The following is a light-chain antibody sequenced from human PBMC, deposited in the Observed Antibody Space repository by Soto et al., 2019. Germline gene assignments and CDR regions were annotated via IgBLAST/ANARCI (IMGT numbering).Light chain of an antibody. Sequence: QSVLTQSPSASASLGASVKATCTLSSGHSSYAIAWHQQQPEKGPRYLMKLNGDGSHSKGDGIPDRFSGSSSGAERYLIISSLQSEDEADYYCQTWGTGIHVFGTGTKVTVL. CDR3: QTWGTGIHV. V-gene: IGLV4-69*01. J-gene: IGLJ1*01. CDR2: LNGDGSH. CDR1: SGHSSYA.